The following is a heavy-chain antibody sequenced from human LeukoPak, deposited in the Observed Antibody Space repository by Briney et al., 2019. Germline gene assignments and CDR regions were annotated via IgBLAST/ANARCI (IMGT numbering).Heavy chain of an antibody. CDR3: ARGVGSSWYGD. CDR2: INHSGST. D-gene: IGHD6-13*01. J-gene: IGHJ4*02. V-gene: IGHV4-34*01. CDR1: AGSFSVYY. Sequence: PSETLSLTCAVYAGSFSVYYWSWIRQPPGKGLEWIGEINHSGSTNYSPSLKSRVTMSVDTSKNQFSLKLSSVTAADTAVYYCARGVGSSWYGDWGQGTLVTVSS.